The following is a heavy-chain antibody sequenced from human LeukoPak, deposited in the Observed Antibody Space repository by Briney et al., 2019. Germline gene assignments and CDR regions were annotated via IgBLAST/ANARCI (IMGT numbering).Heavy chain of an antibody. V-gene: IGHV1-69*13. CDR2: IIPIFGTA. CDR3: ADGYYDSSGYFLDY. J-gene: IGHJ4*02. CDR1: GYTFISYG. Sequence: VASVKVSCKASGYTFISYGISWVRQAPGQGLEWMGGIIPIFGTANYAQKFQGRVTITADESTSTAYMELSSLRSEDTAVYYCADGYYDSSGYFLDYWGQGTLVTVSS. D-gene: IGHD3-22*01.